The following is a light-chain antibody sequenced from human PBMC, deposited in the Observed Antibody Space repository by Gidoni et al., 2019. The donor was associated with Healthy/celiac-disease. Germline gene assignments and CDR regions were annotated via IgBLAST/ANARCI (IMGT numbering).Light chain of an antibody. Sequence: DTVMTQSPATLSVSPGERATLSCTASQSVSSNLAWYQQKPGQAPRLLIYGASTRATGIPARFSGSGSGTEFTLTISSLQSEDFAVYYCQQYNNWRITFGQGTRLEIK. CDR1: QSVSSN. V-gene: IGKV3-15*01. CDR2: GAS. J-gene: IGKJ5*01. CDR3: QQYNNWRIT.